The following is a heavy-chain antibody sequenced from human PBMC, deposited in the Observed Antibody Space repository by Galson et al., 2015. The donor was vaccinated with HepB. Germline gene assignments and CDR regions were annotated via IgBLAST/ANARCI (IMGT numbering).Heavy chain of an antibody. CDR3: ACLGLEGSRGTTDY. CDR2: TNSDGSSI. V-gene: IGHV3-74*01. CDR1: GFTFSTYW. D-gene: IGHD1-1*01. J-gene: IGHJ4*02. Sequence: SLRLSCAASGFTFSTYWMHWVRQAPGKGLVWVSRTNSDGSSISYADSVKGRFTISRDNAKNTLYLQMNSLTAEDTAVYYCACLGLEGSRGTTDYWGQGTLVSVSS.